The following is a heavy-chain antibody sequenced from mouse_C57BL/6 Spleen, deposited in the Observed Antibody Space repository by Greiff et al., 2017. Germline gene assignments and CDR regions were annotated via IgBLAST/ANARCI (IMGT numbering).Heavy chain of an antibody. V-gene: IGHV1-61*01. D-gene: IGHD4-1*01. CDR2: IYPSDSET. Sequence: VQLQQPGAELVRPGSSVKLSCKASGYTFTSYWMDWVKQRPGQGLEWIGNIYPSDSETHYNQKFKDKATLTVDKSSSTAYMQLSSLTSEDSAVYYCARAGRYYFDCWGQGTTLTVSS. CDR1: GYTFTSYW. J-gene: IGHJ2*01. CDR3: ARAGRYYFDC.